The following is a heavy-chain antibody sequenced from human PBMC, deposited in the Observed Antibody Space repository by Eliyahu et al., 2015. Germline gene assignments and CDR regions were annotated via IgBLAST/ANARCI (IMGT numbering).Heavy chain of an antibody. CDR1: GYTFTSYY. V-gene: IGHV1-46*01. Sequence: QVQLVQSGAEVKKPGASVKVSCKASGYTFTSYYMHWVRQAPGQGLEWMGIINPSGGSTSYAQKFQGRVTMTRDTSTSTVYMELSSLRSEDTAVYYCARDGPGGYPSLYFDYWAQGTLVTVSS. D-gene: IGHD3-22*01. CDR2: INPSGGST. CDR3: ARDGPGGYPSLYFDY. J-gene: IGHJ4*02.